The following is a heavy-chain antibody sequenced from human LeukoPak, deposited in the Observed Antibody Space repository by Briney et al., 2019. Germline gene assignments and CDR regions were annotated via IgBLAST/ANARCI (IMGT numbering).Heavy chain of an antibody. D-gene: IGHD5-18*01. CDR1: GFTFDDYA. Sequence: PGGSLRLSCAASGFTFDDYAMHWVRQASGKGLEWVSGISWNSGSIGYADSVKGRFTISRDNSKNTLYLQMNSLRAEDTAVYYCAKDRHSYGYYWGQRTLVTVSS. CDR2: ISWNSGSI. V-gene: IGHV3-9*01. J-gene: IGHJ4*02. CDR3: AKDRHSYGYY.